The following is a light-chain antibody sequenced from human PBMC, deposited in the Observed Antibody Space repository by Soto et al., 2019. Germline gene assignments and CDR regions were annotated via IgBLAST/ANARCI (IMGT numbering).Light chain of an antibody. CDR3: QQYDTWPLT. V-gene: IGKV3-15*01. CDR2: GAS. Sequence: EIVMTQSPATLSVSPGERATLSCRASQSVSSNLAWYQQKPGQAPSLLIYGASTRATGTPARFSGSGSGTEFTLTISSLQSEDFAVYYCQQYDTWPLTFGGGTKVDI. J-gene: IGKJ4*01. CDR1: QSVSSN.